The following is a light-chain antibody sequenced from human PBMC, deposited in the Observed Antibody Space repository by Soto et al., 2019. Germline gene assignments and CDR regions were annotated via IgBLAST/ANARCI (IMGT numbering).Light chain of an antibody. Sequence: DIQMTQSPSSVSASVGDRVTITCRANQGITSWLAWYQQKPGKAPKLLIYAASILQSGVPSRFRRRGSGTDLTLSISGPQPEDFATYCCHQANNFPLTFGGAPKAEI. CDR1: QGITSW. V-gene: IGKV1D-12*01. CDR2: AAS. CDR3: HQANNFPLT. J-gene: IGKJ4*02.